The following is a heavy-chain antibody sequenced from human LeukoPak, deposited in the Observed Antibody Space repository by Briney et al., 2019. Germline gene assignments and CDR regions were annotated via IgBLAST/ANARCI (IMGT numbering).Heavy chain of an antibody. V-gene: IGHV3-7*01. D-gene: IGHD1-1*01. CDR1: GFSFSNYW. CDR3: ARDLTNWNDATFDI. J-gene: IGHJ3*02. CDR2: IKVDGSET. Sequence: PGGSLRLSCAASGFSFSNYWMSWVRQAPGKGLDWVANIKVDGSETYYVDSVKGRFTISRDNSKNSLYLQMNYLRAEDTAVYYCARDLTNWNDATFDIWGQGTMVTVAS.